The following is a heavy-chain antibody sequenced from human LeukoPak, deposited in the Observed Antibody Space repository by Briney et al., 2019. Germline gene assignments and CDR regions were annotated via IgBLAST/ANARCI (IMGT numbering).Heavy chain of an antibody. CDR3: ARDHDYGDPGGYFDY. V-gene: IGHV1-69*04. CDR1: GGTSGGTFSNYA. J-gene: IGHJ4*02. Sequence: GASVKVSCKASGGTSGGTFSNYAISWVRQAPGQGPEWMGRTIPILGIANYAQKFQGRVTITADKSTSTAYMELSSLRYEDTAVYYCARDHDYGDPGGYFDYWGQGTLVTVSS. CDR2: TIPILGIA. D-gene: IGHD4-17*01.